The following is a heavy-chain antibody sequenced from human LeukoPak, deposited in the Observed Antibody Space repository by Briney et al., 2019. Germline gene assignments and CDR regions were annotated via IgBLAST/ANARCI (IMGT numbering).Heavy chain of an antibody. CDR1: GINFSDYT. D-gene: IGHD5-24*01. V-gene: IGHV3-21*01. J-gene: IGHJ4*02. CDR3: TRAQFRY. CDR2: ISSRNSFI. Sequence: GGSLRLSCEGSGINFSDYTMNWVRQAPGKGLEWVSSISSRNSFIHYADSVKGRFIISRDNAKNSLYLQMDSLRAEDTAVYYCTRAQFRYWGQGTLVTVSS.